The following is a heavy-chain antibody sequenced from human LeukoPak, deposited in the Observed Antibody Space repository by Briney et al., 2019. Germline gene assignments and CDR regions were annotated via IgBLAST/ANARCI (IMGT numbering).Heavy chain of an antibody. J-gene: IGHJ4*02. D-gene: IGHD6-13*01. CDR3: ANWQQPKEY. CDR2: IRYGGSSK. Sequence: QPGGSLRLSCAASGFTFSSYGMHWVRQAPGKGLEWVAFIRYGGSSKYYADSVKGRFTISRDNSKNTLYLQMNSLRAEDTAVYYCANWQQPKEYWGQGTLVTVSS. V-gene: IGHV3-30*02. CDR1: GFTFSSYG.